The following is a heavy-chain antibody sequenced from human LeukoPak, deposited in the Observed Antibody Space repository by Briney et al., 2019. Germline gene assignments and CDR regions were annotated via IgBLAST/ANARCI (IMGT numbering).Heavy chain of an antibody. CDR1: GGSFSGYY. Sequence: SETLSLTCAVNGGSFSGYYWSWIRQPPGKGLEWIGEINHSGSTNYNPSLKSRVTISVDTSKNQFSLRLSSVTAADTAVYYCARMGVGWYSSGSTHSGYFDYWGQGTLVTVSS. CDR3: ARMGVGWYSSGSTHSGYFDY. V-gene: IGHV4-34*01. J-gene: IGHJ4*02. D-gene: IGHD6-19*01. CDR2: INHSGST.